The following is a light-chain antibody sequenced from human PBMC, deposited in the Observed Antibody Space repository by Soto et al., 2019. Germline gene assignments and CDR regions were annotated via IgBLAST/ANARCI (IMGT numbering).Light chain of an antibody. V-gene: IGKV1-39*01. CDR2: AAS. J-gene: IGKJ5*01. Sequence: ASVGDRVTIPCRASQDISSYLAWYQQKPGKAPTLLIYAASTLQSGVPSRFSGSGFGTDFTLTISSLQPEDFATYYCQQSYSTPITFGQGTRLEIK. CDR1: QDISSY. CDR3: QQSYSTPIT.